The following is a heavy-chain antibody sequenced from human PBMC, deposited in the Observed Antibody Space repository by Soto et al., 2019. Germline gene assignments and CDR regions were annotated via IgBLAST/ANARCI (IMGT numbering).Heavy chain of an antibody. CDR3: ARDLEYRRSYGGYYFDY. J-gene: IGHJ4*02. D-gene: IGHD6-6*01. CDR2: IIPIFGTA. V-gene: IGHV1-69*06. CDR1: GGTFSSYA. Sequence: SVKVSCKASGGTFSSYAISWVRQAPGQGLEWMGGIIPIFGTANYAQKFQGRVTITADKSTSTAYMELSSLRSEDTAVYYCARDLEYRRSYGGYYFDYWGQGTLVTVYS.